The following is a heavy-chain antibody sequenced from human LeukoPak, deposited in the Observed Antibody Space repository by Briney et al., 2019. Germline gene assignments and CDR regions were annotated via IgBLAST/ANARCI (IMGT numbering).Heavy chain of an antibody. J-gene: IGHJ4*02. CDR2: INHSGST. V-gene: IGHV4-34*01. CDR1: GGSFSGYY. D-gene: IGHD3-16*01. Sequence: SETLPLTCAVYGGSFSGYYWSWIRQPPGKGLEWIGEINHSGSTNYNPSLKSRVTISVDTSKNQFSLKLSSVTAADTAVYYCANYGVVLATYGSPSPFVYWGQGTLVTVSS. CDR3: ANYGVVLATYGSPSPFVY.